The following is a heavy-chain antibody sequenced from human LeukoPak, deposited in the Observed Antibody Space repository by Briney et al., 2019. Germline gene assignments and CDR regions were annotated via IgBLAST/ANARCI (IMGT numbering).Heavy chain of an antibody. Sequence: SETLSLTCTVSGGSISASSYYWGWIRQPPGKGLEWIGNIYSSGNTYYNPSLKSRVTISVDTSKNQFSLKLSSVTAADTAVYYCARERSGSGSYHSPFDYWGQGTLVTVSS. CDR2: IYSSGNT. V-gene: IGHV4-39*07. CDR3: ARERSGSGSYHSPFDY. CDR1: GGSISASSYY. J-gene: IGHJ4*02. D-gene: IGHD3-10*01.